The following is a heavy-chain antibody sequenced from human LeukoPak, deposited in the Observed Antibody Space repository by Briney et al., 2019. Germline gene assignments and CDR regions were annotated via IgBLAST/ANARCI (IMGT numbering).Heavy chain of an antibody. D-gene: IGHD6-13*01. Sequence: ASVKVSCKVCGYTLTELSMHWVRQAPGKGLEWMGRFDPEDGETIRVTMTEDTSTNTAYMELSSLRSEDTAVYYCATQQLVRFVLRFQHWGQGTLVTVSS. J-gene: IGHJ1*01. V-gene: IGHV1-24*01. CDR1: GYTLTELS. CDR3: ATQQLVRFVLRFQH. CDR2: FDPEDGET.